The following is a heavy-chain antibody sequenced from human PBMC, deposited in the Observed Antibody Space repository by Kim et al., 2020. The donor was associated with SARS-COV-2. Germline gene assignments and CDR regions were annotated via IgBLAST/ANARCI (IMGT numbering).Heavy chain of an antibody. D-gene: IGHD6-19*01. Sequence: SETLSLTCAVSGGSISSSNWWSWVRQPPGKGLEWIGEIYHSGSTNYNPSLKSRVTISVDKSKNQFSLKLSSVTAADTAVYYCARGSPGGSGWYSFDYWGQGTLVTVSS. CDR3: ARGSPGGSGWYSFDY. J-gene: IGHJ4*02. CDR1: GGSISSSNW. V-gene: IGHV4-4*02. CDR2: IYHSGST.